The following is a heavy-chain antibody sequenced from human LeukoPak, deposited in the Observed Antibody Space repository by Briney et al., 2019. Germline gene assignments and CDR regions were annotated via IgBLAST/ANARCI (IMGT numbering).Heavy chain of an antibody. D-gene: IGHD6-19*01. J-gene: IGHJ4*02. Sequence: HPGRSLRLSCAVSGSTVNSFAMSWVRQAPGKGPEWISAISVNGETTYYADSVKGRSIISRDNSNNALYLHLSSLRVEDTAVYYCAQGYSIGWYPNWGQGSLVSVSS. CDR3: AQGYSIGWYPN. CDR2: ISVNGETT. CDR1: GSTVNSFA. V-gene: IGHV3-23*01.